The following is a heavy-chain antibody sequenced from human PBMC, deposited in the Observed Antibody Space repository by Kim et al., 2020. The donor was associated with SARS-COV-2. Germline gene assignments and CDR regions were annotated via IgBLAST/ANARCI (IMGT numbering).Heavy chain of an antibody. Sequence: SETLSLTCAVYGGSFSGYYWSWIRQPPGKGLEWIGEINHSGSTNYNPSLKSRVTISVDTSKNQFSLKLSSVTAADTAVYYCARGGYCSGGSCANWFDPWGQGTLVTVSS. CDR2: INHSGST. CDR1: GGSFSGYY. D-gene: IGHD2-15*01. J-gene: IGHJ5*02. V-gene: IGHV4-34*01. CDR3: ARGGYCSGGSCANWFDP.